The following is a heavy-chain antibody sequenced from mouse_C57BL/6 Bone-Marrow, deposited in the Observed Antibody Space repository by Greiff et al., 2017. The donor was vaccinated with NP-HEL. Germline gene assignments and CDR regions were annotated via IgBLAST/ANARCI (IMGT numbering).Heavy chain of an antibody. Sequence: EVKVEESGEGLVKPGGSLKLSCAASGFTFSSYAMSWVRQTPEKRLEWVAYISSGGDYIYYADTVKGRFTISRDNARNTLYLQMSSLKSEDTAMYYCTRGGNGYYVASAMDYWGQGTSVTVSS. D-gene: IGHD2-3*01. CDR2: ISSGGDYI. CDR3: TRGGNGYYVASAMDY. J-gene: IGHJ4*01. CDR1: GFTFSSYA. V-gene: IGHV5-9-1*02.